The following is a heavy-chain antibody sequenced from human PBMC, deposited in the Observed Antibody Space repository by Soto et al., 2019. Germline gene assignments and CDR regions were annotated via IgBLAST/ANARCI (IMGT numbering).Heavy chain of an antibody. Sequence: EVQLVESGGGLVQPGGSLRLSCVASGFKFSSYDMHWVRQPTGKGLEWVSTINTAGDPFYSGSVKGRFTISRENAKNSLYLQMNSLRAGDTAVYYCARGGTARLYYAMDVWGQGTTVTVSS. V-gene: IGHV3-13*05. J-gene: IGHJ6*02. D-gene: IGHD6-6*01. CDR3: ARGGTARLYYAMDV. CDR1: GFKFSSYD. CDR2: INTAGDP.